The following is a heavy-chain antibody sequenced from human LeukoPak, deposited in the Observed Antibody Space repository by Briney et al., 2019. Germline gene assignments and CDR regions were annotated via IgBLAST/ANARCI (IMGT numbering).Heavy chain of an antibody. V-gene: IGHV3-33*01. CDR3: VGTFPDP. J-gene: IGHJ5*02. CDR1: GFTFSTYG. D-gene: IGHD7-27*01. Sequence: GGSLRLSCATSGFTFSTYGIHWVRQAPGKGLEWVAVIWPDGSNKYYADSVKGRFTISRDNSKNTLYLQMNSLRAEDTAVYYCVGTFPDPWGQGTLVTVSS. CDR2: IWPDGSNK.